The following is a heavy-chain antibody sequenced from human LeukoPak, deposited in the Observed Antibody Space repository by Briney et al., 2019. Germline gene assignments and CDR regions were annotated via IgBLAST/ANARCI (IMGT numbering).Heavy chain of an antibody. V-gene: IGHV3-30-3*01. D-gene: IGHD6-6*01. Sequence: TGGSLRLSCAASGFTFSSYAMHWVRQAPGKGLEWVAVISYDGSNKYYADSVKGRFTISRDNSKNTLSLQMNSLRAEDTAVYYCARTLIAARYFDYWGQGTLVTVSS. CDR3: ARTLIAARYFDY. CDR1: GFTFSSYA. J-gene: IGHJ4*02. CDR2: ISYDGSNK.